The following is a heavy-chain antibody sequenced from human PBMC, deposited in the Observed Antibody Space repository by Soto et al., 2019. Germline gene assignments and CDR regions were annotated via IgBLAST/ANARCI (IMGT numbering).Heavy chain of an antibody. CDR2: IYYSGST. CDR1: GGSISSYY. J-gene: IGHJ4*02. CDR3: ARDLAMVGATTFAY. V-gene: IGHV4-59*01. D-gene: IGHD1-26*01. Sequence: SETLSLTCTVSGGSISSYYWSWIRQPPGKGLEWIGYIYYSGSTNYNPSLKSRVTISVDTSKNQFSLKLSSVTAADTAVYYCARDLAMVGATTFAYCGQGKLVTLSS.